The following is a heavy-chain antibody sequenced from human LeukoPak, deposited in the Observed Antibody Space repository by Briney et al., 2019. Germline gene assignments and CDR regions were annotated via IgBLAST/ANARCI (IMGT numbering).Heavy chain of an antibody. CDR3: AKTIAAAGMDP. CDR2: VSHDGNYK. V-gene: IGHV3-30*18. J-gene: IGHJ5*02. Sequence: GGSLRLSCAASGFSFSSYAMHWVRQAPGKGLEWVALVSHDGNYKYYTDSVKGRFSISRDESKNTVSLQMNRLRAEDTALYYCAKTIAAAGMDPWGQGTLVTASS. D-gene: IGHD6-13*01. CDR1: GFSFSSYA.